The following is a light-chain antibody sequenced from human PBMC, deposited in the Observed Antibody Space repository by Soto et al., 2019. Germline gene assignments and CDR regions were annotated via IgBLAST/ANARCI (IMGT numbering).Light chain of an antibody. J-gene: IGKJ2*01. Sequence: DIVMTQSPDSLAVSLGERATINCKSSQSLLYSSNNSNCLSWYQQKPGQPPKLLLYWASTRGSGVPDRFSGSGSGTDFTLTISSLQAEDVAVYYCHQYYITPRTFGQGTKLEIK. CDR3: HQYYITPRT. CDR2: WAS. V-gene: IGKV4-1*01. CDR1: QSLLYSSNNSNC.